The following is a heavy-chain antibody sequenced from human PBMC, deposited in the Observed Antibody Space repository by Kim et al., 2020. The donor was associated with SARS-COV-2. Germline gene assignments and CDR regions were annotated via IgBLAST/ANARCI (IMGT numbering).Heavy chain of an antibody. CDR2: ISYDGSNK. V-gene: IGHV3-30*18. CDR3: AKRYLMGYFDY. J-gene: IGHJ4*02. Sequence: GGSLRLSCAASGFTFSSYGMHWVRQAPGKGLEWVAVISYDGSNKYYADSVKGRFTISRDNSKNTLYLQMNSLRAEDTAVYYCAKRYLMGYFDYWGQGTLVTVSS. D-gene: IGHD3-9*01. CDR1: GFTFSSYG.